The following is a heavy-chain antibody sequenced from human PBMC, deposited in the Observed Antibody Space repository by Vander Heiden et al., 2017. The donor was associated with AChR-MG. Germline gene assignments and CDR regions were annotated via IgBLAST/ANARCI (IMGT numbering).Heavy chain of an antibody. D-gene: IGHD6-6*01. CDR2: TKHSGST. V-gene: IGHV4-34*01. J-gene: IGHJ4*02. Sequence: QVQLQQWGAGLLTPSETLSLTCAVYGGSFSGYSWSWSRQPPGKGLEWSGETKHSGSTNYNPSLKSRVTISGDTAKNQFSLKLSSVTAADTAVYYCARKRAARPFDYWGQGTLVTVSS. CDR3: ARKRAARPFDY. CDR1: GGSFSGYS.